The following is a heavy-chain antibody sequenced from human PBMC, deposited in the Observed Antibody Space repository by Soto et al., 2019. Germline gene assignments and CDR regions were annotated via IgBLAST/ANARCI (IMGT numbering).Heavy chain of an antibody. CDR1: GYGFTTYG. J-gene: IGHJ4*02. Sequence: QVHLVQSGAEVKKPGASVKVSCKGSGYGFTTYGITWVRQAPGQGLEWMAWISEHNGNTNYAQKLQGRVTVTRDTYTSTAYMELRSLRSDDTDVYYCARGRYGDYWGQGALVTVSS. V-gene: IGHV1-18*01. CDR3: ARGRYGDY. D-gene: IGHD1-1*01. CDR2: ISEHNGNT.